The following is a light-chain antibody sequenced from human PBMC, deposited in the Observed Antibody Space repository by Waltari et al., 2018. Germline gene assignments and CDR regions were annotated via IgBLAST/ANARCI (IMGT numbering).Light chain of an antibody. CDR2: DVS. CDR3: SSQSSNDVVL. J-gene: IGLJ2*01. V-gene: IGLV2-14*03. Sequence: QSALTQPAPVSGSPGQSITISCTGTSSDVGGYNSVSWYQDHPGQAPKVIIYDVSNRPAGVSDRFSGSKSGNTASLTISGLQAEDEADYYCSSQSSNDVVLFGGGTKLTVL. CDR1: SSDVGGYNS.